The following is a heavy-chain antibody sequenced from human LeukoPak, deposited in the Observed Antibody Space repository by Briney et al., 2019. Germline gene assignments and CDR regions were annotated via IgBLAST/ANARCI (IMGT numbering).Heavy chain of an antibody. Sequence: GGSLRLSCAASGFTFSSYAMSWVRQAPGKGLEWVSAISGSGGSTCYADSVKGRFTISRDNSKNTLYLQMNSLRAEDTAVYYCAKVPSAVTNYYYYYYMDVWGKGTTVTVSS. J-gene: IGHJ6*03. CDR1: GFTFSSYA. D-gene: IGHD4-11*01. V-gene: IGHV3-23*01. CDR3: AKVPSAVTNYYYYYYMDV. CDR2: ISGSGGST.